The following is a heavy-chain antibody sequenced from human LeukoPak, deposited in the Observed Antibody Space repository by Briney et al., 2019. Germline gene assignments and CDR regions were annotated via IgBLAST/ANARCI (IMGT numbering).Heavy chain of an antibody. J-gene: IGHJ1*01. V-gene: IGHV3-73*01. D-gene: IGHD4-17*01. CDR2: IRSKVNSYAT. CDR1: GFTFSGSA. CDR3: TSRDSTVTPTGYFQH. Sequence: SGGSLRLSCAASGFTFSGSAMHWVRPASGEGREWVGRIRSKVNSYATAYAASVKGRFTISRDDSKNTAYLQMNSLKTEDTAVYYCTSRDSTVTPTGYFQHWGQGTLVTVSS.